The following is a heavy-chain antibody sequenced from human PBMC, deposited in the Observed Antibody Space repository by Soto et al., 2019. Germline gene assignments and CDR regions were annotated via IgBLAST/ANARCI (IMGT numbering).Heavy chain of an antibody. D-gene: IGHD3-3*01. CDR3: ARRDTSGFLRYFDN. CDR2: IVPNVGTV. J-gene: IGHJ4*02. V-gene: IGHV1-69*06. Sequence: SVKVSCKAPGGTLSSFINYPINWVRQAPGQGLEWMEGIVPNVGTVNYAQKFQGRVTITADKSTGTAYMEVSSLRSEDTALYYCARRDTSGFLRYFDNWGQGTLVTDS. CDR1: GGTLSSFINYP.